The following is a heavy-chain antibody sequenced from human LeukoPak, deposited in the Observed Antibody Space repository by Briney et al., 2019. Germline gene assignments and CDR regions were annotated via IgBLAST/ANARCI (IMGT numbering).Heavy chain of an antibody. D-gene: IGHD6-19*01. CDR2: ISSSGSTI. CDR1: GFTFSDYA. CDR3: ARDLPGIAVAGTWFDP. J-gene: IGHJ5*02. Sequence: GGSLRLSCAASGFTFSDYAMHWVRQAPGKGLEWVSYISSSGSTIYYADSVKGRFTISRDNAKNSLYLQMNSLRAEDTAVYYCARDLPGIAVAGTWFDPWGQGTLVTVSS. V-gene: IGHV3-11*01.